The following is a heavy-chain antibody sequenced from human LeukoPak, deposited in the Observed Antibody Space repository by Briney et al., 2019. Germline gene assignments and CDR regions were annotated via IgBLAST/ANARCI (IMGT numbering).Heavy chain of an antibody. J-gene: IGHJ6*02. Sequence: GGSLRLSCAASGFTVSSNYMSWVRQAPGKGLEWVSVIYSGGSTYYADSVKGRFTISRDNSKNTLYLQMNSLRAEDTAVYYCARDNYYGSGSYYTNGMDVWGQGTTVTVSS. V-gene: IGHV3-66*01. D-gene: IGHD3-10*01. CDR2: IYSGGST. CDR1: GFTVSSNY. CDR3: ARDNYYGSGSYYTNGMDV.